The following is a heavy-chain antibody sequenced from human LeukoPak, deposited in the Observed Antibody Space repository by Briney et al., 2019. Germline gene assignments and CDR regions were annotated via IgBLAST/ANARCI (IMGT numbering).Heavy chain of an antibody. CDR1: GFTFSNAW. V-gene: IGHV3-15*01. CDR3: TTKGRGIVVVPAATRFDY. J-gene: IGHJ4*02. CDR2: IKSKTDGGTT. Sequence: GGSLRPSCAASGFTFSNAWMSWVRQAPGKGLEWVGRIKSKTDGGTTDYAAPVKGRFTISRDDSKNTLYLQMNSLKTEDTAVYYCTTKGRGIVVVPAATRFDYWGQGTLVTVSS. D-gene: IGHD2-2*01.